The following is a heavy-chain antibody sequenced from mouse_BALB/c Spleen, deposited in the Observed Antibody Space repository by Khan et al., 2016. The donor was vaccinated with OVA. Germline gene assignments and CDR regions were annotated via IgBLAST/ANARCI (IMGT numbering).Heavy chain of an antibody. V-gene: IGHV1-77*01. CDR3: ARRNYFGYTFAY. CDR1: GYTFTDYY. J-gene: IGHJ3*01. Sequence: QVQLKQSGAELARPGASVKLSCKASGYTFTDYYINWVKQRTGQGLEWIGEISPGSGDTYYNARFKGKATLTAAKSSSTAYMQRSNLTSDASAVYFCARRNYFGYTFAYWGQGTLVTVSA. D-gene: IGHD1-2*01. CDR2: ISPGSGDT.